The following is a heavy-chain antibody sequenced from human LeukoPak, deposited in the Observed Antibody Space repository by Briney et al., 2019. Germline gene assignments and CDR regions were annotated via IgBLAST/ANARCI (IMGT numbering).Heavy chain of an antibody. CDR2: ISYDGSNK. J-gene: IGHJ4*02. V-gene: IGHV3-30*03. CDR3: ARAHFGIAAAGYYFDY. D-gene: IGHD6-13*01. Sequence: PGGSLRLSCAASGFTFSSYGMHWVRQAPGKGLEWVAVISYDGSNKYYADSVKGRFTISRDNSKNTLYLQMNSLRAEDTAVYYCARAHFGIAAAGYYFDYWGQGTLVTVSS. CDR1: GFTFSSYG.